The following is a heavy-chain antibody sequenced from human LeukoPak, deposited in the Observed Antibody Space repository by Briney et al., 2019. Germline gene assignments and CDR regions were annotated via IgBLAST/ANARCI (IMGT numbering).Heavy chain of an antibody. J-gene: IGHJ5*02. CDR1: GYTFTSYY. CDR3: ARVLWELLNTHQNWFDP. D-gene: IGHD1-26*01. CDR2: INPSGGST. V-gene: IGHV1-46*01. Sequence: GASVKVSCKASGYTFTSYYMHWVRQAPGQGLEWMGIINPSGGSTSYAQKFQGRVTMTRDTSTSTVYMELSSLRSEDTAVYYCARVLWELLNTHQNWFDPWGQGTLVTVSS.